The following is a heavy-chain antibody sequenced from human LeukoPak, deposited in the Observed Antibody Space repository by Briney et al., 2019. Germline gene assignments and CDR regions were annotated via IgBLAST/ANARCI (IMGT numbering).Heavy chain of an antibody. J-gene: IGHJ6*03. CDR2: IHYSGST. V-gene: IGHV4-59*12. CDR1: GGSISSYY. Sequence: SETLSLTCTVSGGSISSYYWSWIRQPPGKGLEWIGNIHYSGSTNYNPSLKSRVTISVDTSKNQFSLKLSSVTAADTAVYYCAREGRTTVTTYYYYYYMDVWGKGTTVTVSS. D-gene: IGHD4-17*01. CDR3: AREGRTTVTTYYYYYYMDV.